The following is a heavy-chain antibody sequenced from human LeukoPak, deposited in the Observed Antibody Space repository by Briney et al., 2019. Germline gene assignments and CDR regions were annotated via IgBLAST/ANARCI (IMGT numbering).Heavy chain of an antibody. CDR1: GYTFTSYD. CDR2: VIAYSGNT. CDR3: ARDELTIFGVVTPYTYFDY. V-gene: IGHV1-18*01. D-gene: IGHD3-3*01. J-gene: IGHJ4*02. Sequence: ASVKVSCKASGYTFTSYDINWVRQAPGQGLEWMGWVIAYSGNTDYAQRFQGRVTMTTDTSTSTAYMELRSLRSDDTAVYYCARDELTIFGVVTPYTYFDYWGQGALVTVSS.